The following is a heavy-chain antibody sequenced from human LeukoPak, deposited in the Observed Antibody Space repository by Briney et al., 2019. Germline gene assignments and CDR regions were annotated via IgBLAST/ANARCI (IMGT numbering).Heavy chain of an antibody. CDR3: ARDGDTAIRGVNFDY. Sequence: GGSLRLSCAASGFTLSSYAVHWVRQAPGKGLEWVAVMSYDGRIKYYADSVMGRFTISRDSSKNTLYLQMNSLRVEDTAVYYCARDGDTAIRGVNFDYWGQGTLVTVSS. CDR2: MSYDGRIK. CDR1: GFTLSSYA. D-gene: IGHD3-10*01. J-gene: IGHJ4*02. V-gene: IGHV3-30*04.